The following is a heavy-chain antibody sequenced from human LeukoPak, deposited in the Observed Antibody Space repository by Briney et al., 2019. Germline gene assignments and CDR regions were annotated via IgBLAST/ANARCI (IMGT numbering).Heavy chain of an antibody. CDR3: ARGLGTVTNRKEYYFDY. J-gene: IGHJ4*02. V-gene: IGHV4-34*01. CDR2: INHSGST. CDR1: GGSFSGYY. D-gene: IGHD4-17*01. Sequence: SETLSLTCAVYGGSFSGYYWRWIRQPPGKGLEWIGEINHSGSTNYNPSLKSRVTISVDTSKNQFSLKLSSVTAADTAVYYCARGLGTVTNRKEYYFDYWGQGTLVTVSS.